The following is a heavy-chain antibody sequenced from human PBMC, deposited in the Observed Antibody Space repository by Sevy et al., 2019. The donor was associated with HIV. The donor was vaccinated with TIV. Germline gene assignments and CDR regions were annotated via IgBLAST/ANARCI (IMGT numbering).Heavy chain of an antibody. J-gene: IGHJ4*02. V-gene: IGHV3-30-3*01. CDR1: GFPFTTYA. CDR2: ISFNGGNK. D-gene: IGHD3-16*02. Sequence: GGSLRLSCAASGFPFTTYAVHWVRQAPGKGLEWLAVISFNGGNKFYADSVRGRFTISRDNSENTMYLQRNSLRVEDTAMYYCARDVSGGERLGQLSAYFDYWGQGTLVTVSS. CDR3: ARDVSGGERLGQLSAYFDY.